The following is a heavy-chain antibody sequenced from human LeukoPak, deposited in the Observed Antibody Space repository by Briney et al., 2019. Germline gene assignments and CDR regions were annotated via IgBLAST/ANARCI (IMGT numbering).Heavy chain of an antibody. J-gene: IGHJ5*01. CDR3: ARGSPKHDS. CDR2: IYYNGNT. V-gene: IGHV4-39*07. CDR1: GGSISSSDYY. Sequence: SETLSLTCSVSGGSISSSDYYWGWIRQPPGKGLEWIGTIYYNGNTYYNLSLKSRVTISIDTSKNQFSLKLSSVTAADTAVYYCARGSPKHDSWGQGTLVTVSS.